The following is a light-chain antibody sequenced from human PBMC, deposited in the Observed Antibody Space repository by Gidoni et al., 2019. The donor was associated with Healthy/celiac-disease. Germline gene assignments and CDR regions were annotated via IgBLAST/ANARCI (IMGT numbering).Light chain of an antibody. CDR1: QSLSSW. Sequence: DIQMTQSPSTLSASVGDRVTITCRASQSLSSWLAWYQQKPGSAPKVLIYQASSLESGVPSRFSGSGSGTEFTLTISSLQPDDFATYYCQQYNSYPLTFGGGTKVEIK. CDR3: QQYNSYPLT. CDR2: QAS. V-gene: IGKV1-5*03. J-gene: IGKJ4*01.